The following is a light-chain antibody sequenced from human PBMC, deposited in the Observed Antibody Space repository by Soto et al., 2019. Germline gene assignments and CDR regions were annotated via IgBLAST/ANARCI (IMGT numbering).Light chain of an antibody. J-gene: IGKJ1*01. Sequence: EIVLTQSPATLSLSPGERATLSCRASENVRTFVDWYQQKPGQPPRLLIYSASTRAIGVPARFSGSGSGTDFTLTITSLQSEDFGVYYCQQYKDWPTTFGQGTKVDIK. CDR1: ENVRTF. CDR2: SAS. V-gene: IGKV3-15*01. CDR3: QQYKDWPTT.